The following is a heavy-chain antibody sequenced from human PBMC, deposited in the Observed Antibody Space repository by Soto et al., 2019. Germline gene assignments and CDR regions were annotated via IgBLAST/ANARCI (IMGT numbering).Heavy chain of an antibody. CDR3: AGIPWFRGLDV. Sequence: PSETLSLTCTVSGGSIGGSNYFWGWIRQSPGTGLEWLGTIYSSGSTYYNPSLKSRITMSLDTSKNQFSLNLGSVTAADTAVYYCAGIPWFRGLDVWGQGTPVTVSS. J-gene: IGHJ6*02. CDR2: IYSSGST. D-gene: IGHD2-21*01. CDR1: GGSIGGSNYF. V-gene: IGHV4-39*01.